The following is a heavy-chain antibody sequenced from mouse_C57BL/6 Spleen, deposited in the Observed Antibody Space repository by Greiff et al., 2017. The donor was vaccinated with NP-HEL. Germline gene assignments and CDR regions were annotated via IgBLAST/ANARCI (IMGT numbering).Heavy chain of an antibody. CDR2: IYPGDGDT. CDR3: AGLDLRAMDY. CDR1: GYAFSSSW. V-gene: IGHV1-82*01. J-gene: IGHJ4*01. Sequence: QVQLKESGPELVKPGASVKISCKASGYAFSSSWMNWVKQRPGKGLEWIGRIYPGDGDTNYNGKFKGKATLTADKSSSTAYMQLSSLTSEDSAVYFCAGLDLRAMDYWGQGTSVTVSS.